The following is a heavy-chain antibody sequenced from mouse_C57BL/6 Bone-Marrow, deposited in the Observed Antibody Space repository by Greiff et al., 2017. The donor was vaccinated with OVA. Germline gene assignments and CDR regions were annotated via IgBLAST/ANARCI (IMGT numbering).Heavy chain of an antibody. J-gene: IGHJ2*01. CDR2: RGGDGST. V-gene: IGHV2-3*01. CDR1: GFSLTSYG. D-gene: IGHD3-2*02. CDR3: AKEGRQLRLRKAYYFDY. Sequence: QVQLKESGPGLVEPSQSLSITCTVSGFSLTSYGVSWVRQPPGKGLEGLGVRGGDGSTNYHSALISRLSISKDNSKRQVFLKLNSLPTDDTATYYCAKEGRQLRLRKAYYFDYWGQGTTLTVSS.